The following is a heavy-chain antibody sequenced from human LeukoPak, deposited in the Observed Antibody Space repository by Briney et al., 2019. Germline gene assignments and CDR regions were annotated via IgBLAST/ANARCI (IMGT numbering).Heavy chain of an antibody. Sequence: GGSLRLSCAASGLTFNKYWMHWVRQAPGKGLEWVSGINWNGRSTGYADSVKGRFTISRDNAKNSLYLQMNSLRAEDTAFYYCARGGITIFGGIIYQDYWGQGTLVTVSS. CDR2: INWNGRST. CDR3: ARGGITIFGGIIYQDY. D-gene: IGHD3-3*01. V-gene: IGHV3-20*04. CDR1: GLTFNKYW. J-gene: IGHJ4*02.